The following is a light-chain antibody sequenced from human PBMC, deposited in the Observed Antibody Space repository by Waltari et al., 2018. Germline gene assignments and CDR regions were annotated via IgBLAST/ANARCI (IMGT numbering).Light chain of an antibody. J-gene: IGLJ3*02. CDR2: RNN. CDR1: SSNIGSNT. V-gene: IGLV1-44*01. Sequence: QSVLTQPPSASGTPGQRVTISCSGRSSNIGSNTVHWYQQLPGTAPKPLIYRNNQRPSGVPDRFSGSKSGNTATLSISGVEAGDEADYFCQVWDSSSDHWVFGGGTKLTAL. CDR3: QVWDSSSDHWV.